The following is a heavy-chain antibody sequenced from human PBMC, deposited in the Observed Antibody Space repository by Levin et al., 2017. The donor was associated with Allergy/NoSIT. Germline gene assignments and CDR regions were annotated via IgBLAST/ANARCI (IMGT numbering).Heavy chain of an antibody. V-gene: IGHV4-59*01. J-gene: IGHJ4*02. CDR3: ARERDYGDRYFDY. D-gene: IGHD4-17*01. CDR1: GGSISSYY. Sequence: SETLSLTCTVSGGSISSYYWSWIRQPPGKGLEWIGYIYYSGSTNYNPSLKSRVTISVDTSKNQFSLKLTSVTAADTAVYYCARERDYGDRYFDYWGQGTLVTASS. CDR2: IYYSGST.